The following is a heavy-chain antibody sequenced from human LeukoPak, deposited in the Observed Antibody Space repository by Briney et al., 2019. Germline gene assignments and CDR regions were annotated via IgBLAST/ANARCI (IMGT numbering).Heavy chain of an antibody. J-gene: IGHJ6*03. CDR2: INPNSGGT. Sequence: ASVKVSCKASGYTFTGYYMHWVRQAPGQGLEWMGWINPNSGGTNYAQKFQGRVTMTRDTSISTAYMELSRLRSDDTAVYYCAGKTGTTESTGDDYHYYHYMDVLGKGTTVTVSS. V-gene: IGHV1-2*02. CDR3: AGKTGTTESTGDDYHYYHYMDV. D-gene: IGHD1-7*01. CDR1: GYTFTGYY.